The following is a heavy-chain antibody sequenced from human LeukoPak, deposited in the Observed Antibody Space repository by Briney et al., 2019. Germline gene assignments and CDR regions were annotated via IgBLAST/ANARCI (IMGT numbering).Heavy chain of an antibody. CDR2: IYYSGST. CDR3: ARLPTTYRIVGATTDY. V-gene: IGHV4-39*01. J-gene: IGHJ4*02. CDR1: GGSISSSSYY. Sequence: PSETLSLTCTVSGGSISSSSYYWGWIRQPPGKGLEWIGSIYYSGSTYYNPSLKSRVTISVDTSKDQFSLKLSSVTAADTAVYYCARLPTTYRIVGATTDYWGQGTLVTVSS. D-gene: IGHD1-26*01.